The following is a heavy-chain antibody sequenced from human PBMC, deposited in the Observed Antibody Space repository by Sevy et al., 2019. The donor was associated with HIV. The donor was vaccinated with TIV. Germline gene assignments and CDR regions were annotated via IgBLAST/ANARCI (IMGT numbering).Heavy chain of an antibody. CDR1: EFSVTDNY. CDR3: ARDRYYDASGYYYYYYGLDV. J-gene: IGHJ6*02. CDR2: IYSGGGT. D-gene: IGHD3-22*01. Sequence: GGSLRLSCAASEFSVTDNYMSWVRQAPGKGLEWVSTIYSGGGTFYADSVKGRFTISRDNSKNTLYLHMNSLRAEDTAVYYCARDRYYDASGYYYYYYGLDVWGQGTTVTVSS. V-gene: IGHV3-66*01.